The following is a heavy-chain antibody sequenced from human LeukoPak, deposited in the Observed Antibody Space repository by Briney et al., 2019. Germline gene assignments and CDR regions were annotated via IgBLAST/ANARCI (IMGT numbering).Heavy chain of an antibody. V-gene: IGHV1-18*01. CDR3: ARGGPFPSGSSSREYYLDY. J-gene: IGHJ4*02. Sequence: ASVKVSCKASGSDFINYGISWVRQAPGRGLEWMGWRSIYNGNTDYKLQGRVTMTTDTSTSTAYMEVRSLRSDDTAVYYCARGGPFPSGSSSREYYLDYWGQGTLVTVSS. D-gene: IGHD6-6*01. CDR1: GSDFINYG. CDR2: RSIYNGNT.